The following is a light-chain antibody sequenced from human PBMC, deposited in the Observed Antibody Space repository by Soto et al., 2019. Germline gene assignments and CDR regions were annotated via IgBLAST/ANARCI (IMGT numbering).Light chain of an antibody. CDR1: QGISSW. CDR2: KAS. V-gene: IGKV1-12*01. J-gene: IGKJ4*01. Sequence: DIQMTQSPSSVSASVGDRVTITCRASQGISSWLAWYQQKPGKPPKLLIYKASNLQSGVPSRFSGSGSGTDFTLTINKLQPEDFSAYYCQQASSFPLTFGGGTKVEIK. CDR3: QQASSFPLT.